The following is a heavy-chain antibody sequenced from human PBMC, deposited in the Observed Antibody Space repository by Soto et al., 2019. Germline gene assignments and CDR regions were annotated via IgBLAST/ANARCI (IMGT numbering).Heavy chain of an antibody. CDR2: IVVGSGNT. Sequence: SVKVSCKASGFTFTSSAVQWVRQARGQRLEWIGWIVVGSGNTNYAQKFQERVTITRDMSTSTAYMELSSLRSEDTAVYYCAAGYYYGSGSPDYWGQGTLVTVSS. J-gene: IGHJ4*02. CDR1: GFTFTSSA. V-gene: IGHV1-58*01. CDR3: AAGYYYGSGSPDY. D-gene: IGHD3-10*01.